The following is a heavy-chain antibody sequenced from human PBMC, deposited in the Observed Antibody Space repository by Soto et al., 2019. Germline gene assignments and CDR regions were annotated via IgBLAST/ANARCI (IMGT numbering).Heavy chain of an antibody. Sequence: QVQLVESGGGVVQPGRSLRLSCAASGFSLSNNGMHWVRQAPGKGLEWVAVISYDGNNKYYADSVKGRFTISRDNSKNTVYLEMNNLRAEDTAMYYCAKGGSENYLTYYYYYGMDVWGQGTTVTVSS. V-gene: IGHV3-30*18. CDR2: ISYDGNNK. CDR3: AKGGSENYLTYYYYYGMDV. J-gene: IGHJ6*02. CDR1: GFSLSNNG. D-gene: IGHD2-15*01.